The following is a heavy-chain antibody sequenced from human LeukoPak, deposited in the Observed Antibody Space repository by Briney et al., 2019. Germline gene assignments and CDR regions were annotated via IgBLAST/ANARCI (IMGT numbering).Heavy chain of an antibody. CDR1: GFTFSSYG. CDR3: ARDYNYYDSSGYSYYFDY. D-gene: IGHD3-22*01. Sequence: GGSLRLSCAASGFTFSSYGMHWVRQAPGKGLEWVAVISYDGSNKYYADSVKGRFTISRDNSKNTLYLQMNSLRAEDTAVYYCARDYNYYDSSGYSYYFDYWGQGTLVTVSS. CDR2: ISYDGSNK. V-gene: IGHV3-30*03. J-gene: IGHJ4*02.